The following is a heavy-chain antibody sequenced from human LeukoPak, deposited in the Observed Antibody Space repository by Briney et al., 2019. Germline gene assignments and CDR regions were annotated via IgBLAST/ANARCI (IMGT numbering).Heavy chain of an antibody. CDR1: GFTFSNAR. Sequence: GGSLRLSCAASGFTFSNARMNWVRQAPGKGLEWVGRIKSKTDGGTIDYAAPVEGRFTISRDDSKNTLYLQMNSLKTEDTAVYYCTTQTYYYDSSGYSTTWYFDYWGQGTLVTVSS. V-gene: IGHV3-15*01. D-gene: IGHD3-22*01. CDR3: TTQTYYYDSSGYSTTWYFDY. CDR2: IKSKTDGGTI. J-gene: IGHJ4*02.